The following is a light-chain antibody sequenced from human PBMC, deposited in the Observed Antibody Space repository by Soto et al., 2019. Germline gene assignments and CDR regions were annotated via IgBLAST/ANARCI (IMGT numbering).Light chain of an antibody. CDR1: SSDVGGYNY. J-gene: IGLJ2*01. V-gene: IGLV2-8*01. Sequence: QSALTQPPSASGSPGQSVTISCTGTSSDVGGYNYVSWYQQHPGKAPKLMIYEVSKRPSGVPDRFSGSKSGNTASLTVSGLQAEDEAHYYCSSYAGSNNHVVFGGGTKLTVL. CDR2: EVS. CDR3: SSYAGSNNHVV.